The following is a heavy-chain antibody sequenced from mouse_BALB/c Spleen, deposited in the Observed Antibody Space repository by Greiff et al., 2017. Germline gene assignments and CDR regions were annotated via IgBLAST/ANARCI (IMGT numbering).Heavy chain of an antibody. CDR1: GFTFSSFG. D-gene: IGHD1-1*01. J-gene: IGHJ4*01. V-gene: IGHV5-17*02. CDR3: ARSYYGSSSYYAMDY. CDR2: ISSGSSTI. Sequence: EVKVEESGGGLVQPGGSRKLSCAASGFTFSSFGMHWVRQAPEKGLEWVAYISSGSSTIYYADTVKGRFTISRDNPKNTLFLQMTSLRSEDTAMYYCARSYYGSSSYYAMDYWGQGTSVTVSS.